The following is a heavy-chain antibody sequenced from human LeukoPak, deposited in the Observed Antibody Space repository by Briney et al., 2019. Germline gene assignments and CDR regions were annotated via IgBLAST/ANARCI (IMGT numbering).Heavy chain of an antibody. Sequence: ASVKVSCKASGYTFTGYYMHWVRQAPGQGLEWMGWINPNSGGTNYAQKFQGRVTMTRDTSISTAYMELSRLRSDDTAVYYCARQEGYYYDSSGYYHVVWGQGTLVTVSS. J-gene: IGHJ4*02. CDR3: ARQEGYYYDSSGYYHVV. D-gene: IGHD3-22*01. V-gene: IGHV1-2*02. CDR2: INPNSGGT. CDR1: GYTFTGYY.